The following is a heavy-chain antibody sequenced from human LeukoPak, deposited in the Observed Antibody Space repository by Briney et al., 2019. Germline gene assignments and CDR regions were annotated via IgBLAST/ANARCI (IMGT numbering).Heavy chain of an antibody. J-gene: IGHJ3*02. V-gene: IGHV3-23*01. D-gene: IGHD1-1*01. CDR1: GSILTRFA. CDR2: VVGNGADT. Sequence: GGSLRPSCSPFGSILTRFAMNWARQPPGKGLEWVSNVVGNGADTYYADSVKGRFTVSRDNSKNSLYLQMNSLRAEDTAVYYCAKDSVAYNQVFDAFDIWGQGTKVTVSS. CDR3: AKDSVAYNQVFDAFDI.